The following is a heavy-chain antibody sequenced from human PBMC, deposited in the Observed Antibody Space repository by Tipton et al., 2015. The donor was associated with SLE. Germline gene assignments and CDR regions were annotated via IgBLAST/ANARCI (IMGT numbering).Heavy chain of an antibody. J-gene: IGHJ4*02. Sequence: TLSLTCAVSGSSIRSGFSWAWIRPPPGKGPEWIGSMFHSGGTYYNPSLKSRVTISIDTSKDQFSLKLSSVTAADTAVYYCARVYSGSYYSFDYWGQGTLVTVSS. D-gene: IGHD1-26*01. CDR3: ARVYSGSYYSFDY. CDR2: MFHSGGT. CDR1: GSSIRSGFS. V-gene: IGHV4-38-2*01.